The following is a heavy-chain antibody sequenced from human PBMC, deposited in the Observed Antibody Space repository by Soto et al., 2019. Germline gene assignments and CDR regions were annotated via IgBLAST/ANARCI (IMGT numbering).Heavy chain of an antibody. CDR1: GFTFSSYE. V-gene: IGHV3-48*03. CDR3: ARDLGGTSFGY. CDR2: ISSSGSTI. J-gene: IGHJ4*02. Sequence: PGGSLRLSCAASGFTFSSYEMNWVRQAPGKGLEWVSYISSSGSTIYYADSVKGRFTISRDNAKNSLYLQMISLRAEATAVYYCARDLGGTSFGYWGQGTLVTVSS. D-gene: IGHD1-7*01.